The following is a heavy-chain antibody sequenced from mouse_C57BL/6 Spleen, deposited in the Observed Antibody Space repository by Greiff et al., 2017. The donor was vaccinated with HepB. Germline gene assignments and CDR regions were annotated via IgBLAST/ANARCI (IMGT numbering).Heavy chain of an antibody. CDR1: GYTFTDYY. J-gene: IGHJ2*01. CDR2: IYPGSGNT. Sequence: VQLQQSGAELVRPGASVKLSCKASGYTFTDYYINWVKQRPGQGLEWIARIYPGSGNTYYNEKFKGKATLTAEKSSSTAYMQLSSLTSADSAVYFCASSIYYVYDGVYFDYWGQGTTLTVSS. D-gene: IGHD2-2*01. CDR3: ASSIYYVYDGVYFDY. V-gene: IGHV1-76*01.